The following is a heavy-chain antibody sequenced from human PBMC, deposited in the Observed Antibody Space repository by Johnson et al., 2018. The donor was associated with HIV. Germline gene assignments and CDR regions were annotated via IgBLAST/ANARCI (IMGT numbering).Heavy chain of an antibody. CDR3: AREIRITMIKGHGGVAFDI. CDR1: GFTFDDYG. V-gene: IGHV3-20*04. CDR2: INWNGGST. Sequence: VQLVESGGSVVRPGGSLRLSCAASGFTFDDYGMSWVRQAPGKGLEWVSGINWNGGSTSYAASVTGRFTISRDNAKNSLYLQMNSLRAEDTAVYYCAREIRITMIKGHGGVAFDIWGQGTMVTVSS. J-gene: IGHJ3*02. D-gene: IGHD3-22*01.